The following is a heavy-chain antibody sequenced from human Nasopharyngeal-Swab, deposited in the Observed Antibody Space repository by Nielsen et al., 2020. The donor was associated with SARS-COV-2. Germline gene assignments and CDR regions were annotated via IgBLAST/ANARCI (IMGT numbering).Heavy chain of an antibody. Sequence: GESLKISCADSGFTFRRDWMSWVRQAPGKGLEWVANIKQDGSETYYVDSVKGRFTISRDNSKNTLYLQMNSLRAEDTAVYYCARRSSAGELDYWGQGTLVTVSS. CDR1: GFTFRRDW. D-gene: IGHD6-19*01. V-gene: IGHV3-7*03. J-gene: IGHJ4*02. CDR3: ARRSSAGELDY. CDR2: IKQDGSET.